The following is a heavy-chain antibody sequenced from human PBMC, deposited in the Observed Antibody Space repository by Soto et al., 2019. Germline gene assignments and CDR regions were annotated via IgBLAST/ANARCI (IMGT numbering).Heavy chain of an antibody. D-gene: IGHD3-10*01. CDR3: ARDVGGSGSY. CDR1: GFTFSRYW. CDR2: TNEDVSIT. V-gene: IGHV3-74*01. Sequence: GGSLRLSCAAPGFTFSRYWMHWVRQTPGKGLVWVSRTNEDVSITNYADSVKGRFTISRDNAKNTLYLQMDSLRAEDTAVYYCARDVGGSGSYWGQGTLVTVS. J-gene: IGHJ4*02.